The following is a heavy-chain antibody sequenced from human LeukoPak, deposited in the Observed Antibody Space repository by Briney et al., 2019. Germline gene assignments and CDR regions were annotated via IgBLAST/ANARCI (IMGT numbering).Heavy chain of an antibody. V-gene: IGHV4-39*01. J-gene: IGHJ4*02. CDR2: IYYSGST. CDR1: GGSISNNNYY. Sequence: SETLSLTCTVSGGSISNNNYYWGWIRQPPGKGLEWIGSIYYSGSTYYDPSLKSRVTISADTSMNQFSLKLSSVTAADTAMYYCARGVGATFLIDYWGQGTLVTVSS. CDR3: ARGVGATFLIDY. D-gene: IGHD1-26*01.